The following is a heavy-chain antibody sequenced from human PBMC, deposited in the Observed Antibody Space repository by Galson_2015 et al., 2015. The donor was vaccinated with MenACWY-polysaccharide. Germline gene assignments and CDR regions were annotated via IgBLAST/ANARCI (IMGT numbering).Heavy chain of an antibody. CDR2: ISGSSSPI. CDR1: GFTFSSYR. V-gene: IGHV3-48*02. J-gene: IGHJ4*02. Sequence: SLRLSCAASGFTFSSYRMNWIRQAPGKGLEWVSYISGSSSPIYYADSVKGRCTISRDNAKNSLYLQMNSLRDEDTAVYYCARGPNWNFDYWGRGTLVTVSS. CDR3: ARGPNWNFDY. D-gene: IGHD1-20*01.